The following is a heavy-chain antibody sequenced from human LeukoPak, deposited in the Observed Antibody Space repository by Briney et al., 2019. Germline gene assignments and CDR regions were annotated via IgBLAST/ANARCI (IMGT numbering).Heavy chain of an antibody. J-gene: IGHJ6*02. Sequence: PSETLSLTCAVYGGSFSGYYWSWIRQPPGKGLEWIGEINHSGSTNYNPSLKSRVTISVDTSKNQFSLKLSSVTAADTAVYYCAGGRYYDSSGYYRAGKYGMDVWGQGTTVTVSS. D-gene: IGHD3-22*01. CDR2: INHSGST. CDR1: GGSFSGYY. CDR3: AGGRYYDSSGYYRAGKYGMDV. V-gene: IGHV4-34*01.